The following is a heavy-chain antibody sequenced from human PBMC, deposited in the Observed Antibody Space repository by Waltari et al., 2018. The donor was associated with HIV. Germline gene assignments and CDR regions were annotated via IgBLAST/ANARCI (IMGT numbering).Heavy chain of an antibody. CDR3: ARRHFLDNNGYFVPRYFPYNNVEV. J-gene: IGHJ6*02. Sequence: QLQESGPRLVKPSETLSLNCSVSGGSVSSSFYFWDTSPPYYWAWIRQPPGQGLEWVCSIHSSGSAHYNPSLDNRVTITLDVAMNQFSLNVTSVTASDTGTYFCARRHFLDNNGYFVPRYFPYNNVEVWGQGTTVTVSS. V-gene: IGHV4-39*01. CDR2: IHSSGSA. D-gene: IGHD3-9*01. CDR1: GGSVSSSFYFWDTSPPYY.